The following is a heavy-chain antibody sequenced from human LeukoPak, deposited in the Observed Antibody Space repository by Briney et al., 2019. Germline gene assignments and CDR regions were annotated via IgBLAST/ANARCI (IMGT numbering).Heavy chain of an antibody. CDR2: IYYSGST. Sequence: SETLSLTCTVSGGSISSSSYYWGWIRQPPGKGLEWIGSIYYSGSTYYNPSLKSRVTISVDTSKNQFSLKLSSVTAADTAVYYCARVKDSGSYYVFYYYHYMDVWGKGTTVTVSS. CDR1: GGSISSSSYY. D-gene: IGHD1-26*01. V-gene: IGHV4-39*07. CDR3: ARVKDSGSYYVFYYYHYMDV. J-gene: IGHJ6*03.